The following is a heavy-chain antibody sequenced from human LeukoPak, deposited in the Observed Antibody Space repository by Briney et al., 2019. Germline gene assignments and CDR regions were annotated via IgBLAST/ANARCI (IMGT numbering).Heavy chain of an antibody. CDR1: GFPFSSYG. D-gene: IGHD1-26*01. Sequence: GGSLRLSCAASGFPFSSYGMNWVRQAPGKGLEWVSSISGGGTYYSDSVKGRFTISRDNSKNTLYLQMNSLRAEDTAVYYCARGGSYLSAFDIWGQGTMVTVSS. V-gene: IGHV3-23*01. CDR2: ISGGGT. J-gene: IGHJ3*02. CDR3: ARGGSYLSAFDI.